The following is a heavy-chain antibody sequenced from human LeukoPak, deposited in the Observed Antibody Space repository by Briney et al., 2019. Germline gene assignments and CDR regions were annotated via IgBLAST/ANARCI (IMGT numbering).Heavy chain of an antibody. D-gene: IGHD3-16*01. CDR3: AREYGGTKDFDY. CDR2: ISGSGGST. J-gene: IGHJ4*02. CDR1: GFTFSTYG. Sequence: GGSLRLSCVASGFTFSTYGMSWVRQAPGKGLEWVSAISGSGGSTYYADSVKGRFTISRDNAKNSLYLQMNSLRAEDTAVYYCAREYGGTKDFDYWGQGTLVTVSS. V-gene: IGHV3-23*01.